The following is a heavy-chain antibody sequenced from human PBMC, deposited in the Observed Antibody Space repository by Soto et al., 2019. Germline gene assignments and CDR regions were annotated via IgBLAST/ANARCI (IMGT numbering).Heavy chain of an antibody. V-gene: IGHV3-48*01. CDR2: ISSSSSTI. J-gene: IGHJ6*04. D-gene: IGHD2-2*01. CDR3: ARDRDIVVVPAALDV. Sequence: PGGSLRLSCAASGFTFSSYSMNWVRQAPGKGLEWVSYISSSSSTIYYADSVKGRFTISRDNAKNSLYLQMNSLRAEDTAVYYCARDRDIVVVPAALDVWGKGTTVTVSS. CDR1: GFTFSSYS.